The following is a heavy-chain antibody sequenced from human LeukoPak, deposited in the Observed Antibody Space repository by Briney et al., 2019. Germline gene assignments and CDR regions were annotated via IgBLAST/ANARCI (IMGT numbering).Heavy chain of an antibody. Sequence: SGPTLVKPTQTLTLTCTFSGFSLSTSGVGVGWIRQPPGKALEWLALIYWNDDKRYSPSLKSRLTITKDTSKNQVDLTMTNMDPVDTATYYCAHKSRSGWYRGWFDPWGQGTLVTVSS. CDR2: IYWNDDK. CDR1: GFSLSTSGVG. V-gene: IGHV2-5*01. CDR3: AHKSRSGWYRGWFDP. D-gene: IGHD6-19*01. J-gene: IGHJ5*02.